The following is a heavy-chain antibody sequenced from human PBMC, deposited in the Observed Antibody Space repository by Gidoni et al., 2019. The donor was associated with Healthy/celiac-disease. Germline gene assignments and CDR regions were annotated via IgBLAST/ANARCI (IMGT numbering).Heavy chain of an antibody. J-gene: IGHJ5*02. CDR1: GFTFSSYA. V-gene: IGHV3-23*01. Sequence: DVQLLVSGGGLVQPGGSLRLSCAASGFTFSSYAMRGVRQAPGKGLVWVAGIRGSGGSTYYADSVKGRFTNSRDNSKNTLYRQMNSLRAEDTAVYYGAKKDTAMYNWFDPWGQGTLVTVSS. D-gene: IGHD5-18*01. CDR2: IRGSGGST. CDR3: AKKDTAMYNWFDP.